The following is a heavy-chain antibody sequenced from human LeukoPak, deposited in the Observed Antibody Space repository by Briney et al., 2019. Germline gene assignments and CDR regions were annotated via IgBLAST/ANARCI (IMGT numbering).Heavy chain of an antibody. D-gene: IGHD3-22*01. Sequence: GGSLRLSCAASGFTFSSYAMSWVRQAPGKGLEWVSGISGSGGSTNYADSVKGRFTISRDNAKNSLYLQMNSLRAEDTALYHCARRGYDSSGYFLTAYYFDYWGQGTLVTVSS. CDR1: GFTFSSYA. V-gene: IGHV3-23*01. J-gene: IGHJ4*02. CDR3: ARRGYDSSGYFLTAYYFDY. CDR2: ISGSGGST.